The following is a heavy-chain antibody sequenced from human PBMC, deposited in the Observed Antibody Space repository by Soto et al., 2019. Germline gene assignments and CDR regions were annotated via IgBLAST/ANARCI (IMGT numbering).Heavy chain of an antibody. CDR1: GGSFSGYY. CDR2: INHSGST. J-gene: IGHJ4*02. Sequence: QVQLQQWGAGLLKPSETLSLTCAVYGGSFSGYYWSWIRQPPGKGLEWIGEINHSGSTNYNPSLKSRVTISVDTSKNHLSLKLSSVAAADTAVYYCARGPPYYYGSGSYPHDYWGQGTLVTVSS. V-gene: IGHV4-34*01. D-gene: IGHD3-10*01. CDR3: ARGPPYYYGSGSYPHDY.